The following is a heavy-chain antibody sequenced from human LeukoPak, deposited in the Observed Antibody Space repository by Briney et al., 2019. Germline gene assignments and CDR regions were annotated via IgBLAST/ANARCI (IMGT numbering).Heavy chain of an antibody. D-gene: IGHD1-1*01. V-gene: IGHV3-74*01. CDR1: GFTFSSYW. Sequence: GGSLRLSCAASGFTFSSYWMHWVRQAPGKGLVWVSRINSDGSSTSYADSVKGRFTISRDNAKNTLYLQMTSLRAEDTAVYYCAKRGDYYYYGMDVWGHGTTVTVSS. CDR2: INSDGSST. J-gene: IGHJ6*02. CDR3: AKRGDYYYYGMDV.